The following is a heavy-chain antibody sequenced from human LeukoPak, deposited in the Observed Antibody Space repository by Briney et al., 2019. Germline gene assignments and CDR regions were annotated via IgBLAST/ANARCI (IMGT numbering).Heavy chain of an antibody. J-gene: IGHJ5*01. CDR1: RFTFSVHW. CDR3: ARDRVATIFIYHPMFDS. Sequence: GGSLRLSCAASRFTFSVHWMHWVRQAPGKGLEWVSRINPDESDKAYADSVKGRFTISRDNAKNTLYLQMNSLRAEDTAVYYCARDRVATIFIYHPMFDSWGPGTLVTVSS. CDR2: INPDESDK. V-gene: IGHV3-74*01. D-gene: IGHD3-10*02.